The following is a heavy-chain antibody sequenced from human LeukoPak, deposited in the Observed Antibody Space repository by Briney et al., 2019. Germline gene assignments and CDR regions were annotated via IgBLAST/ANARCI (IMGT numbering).Heavy chain of an antibody. CDR3: AREWGPGSSWYFDF. J-gene: IGHJ4*02. D-gene: IGHD3-10*01. CDR2: INSGDGGT. CDR1: GYTFTGYY. V-gene: IGHV1-46*01. Sequence: ASVKVFCKASGYTFTGYYMHWVRQAPGQGLEWMGAINSGDGGTTLPQKFQGRVTLTRDTSTSTVYMELSSLRSEDTAIYYCAREWGPGSSWYFDFWGQGTLVTVSS.